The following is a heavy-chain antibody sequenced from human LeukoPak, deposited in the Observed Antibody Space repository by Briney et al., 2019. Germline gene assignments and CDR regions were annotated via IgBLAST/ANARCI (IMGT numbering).Heavy chain of an antibody. CDR1: GDTFSSYA. CDR3: ATARGYSGYEEFDP. J-gene: IGHJ5*02. V-gene: IGHV1-69*13. Sequence: SVKVSCKASGDTFSSYAISWVRQAPGQGLEWMGGIIPIFGTANYAQKFQGRVTITAGESTSTAYMELSSLRSEDTAVYYCATARGYSGYEEFDPWGQGTLVTVSS. D-gene: IGHD5-12*01. CDR2: IIPIFGTA.